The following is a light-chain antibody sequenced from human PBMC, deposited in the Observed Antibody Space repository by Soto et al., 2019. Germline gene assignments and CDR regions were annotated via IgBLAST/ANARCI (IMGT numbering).Light chain of an antibody. J-gene: IGLJ3*02. Sequence: QSVLTQPPSASGTAGQRVTISFSGSSSNIGSNTVNWYQQLPGTAPKLLIHSNNKRPSGVPDRFSGSKSGTSASLAISGLQAGDEADYFCAAWDGSLNVGVFGGGTKLTVL. CDR3: AAWDGSLNVGV. CDR2: SNN. V-gene: IGLV1-44*01. CDR1: SSNIGSNT.